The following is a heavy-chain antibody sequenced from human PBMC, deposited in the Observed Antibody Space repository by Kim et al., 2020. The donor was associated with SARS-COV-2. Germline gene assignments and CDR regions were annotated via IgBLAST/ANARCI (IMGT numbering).Heavy chain of an antibody. CDR1: GFSLTRPGVG. D-gene: IGHD2-8*02. J-gene: IGHJ4*02. Sequence: SGPTLVKPTQTLTLTCIFSGFSLTRPGVGVGWIRQPPGKALEWLALIYWDDDKRCSPSLKSRLTITKDTSKNQVVLTVTNMDPVDTATYYCAHSVRRGHCTGGSCYYFENWGQGTLVTVSS. CDR3: AHSVRRGHCTGGSCYYFEN. V-gene: IGHV2-5*02. CDR2: IYWDDDK.